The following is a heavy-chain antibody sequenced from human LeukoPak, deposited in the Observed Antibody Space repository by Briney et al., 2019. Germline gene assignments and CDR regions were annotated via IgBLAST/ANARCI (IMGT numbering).Heavy chain of an antibody. CDR2: IYPGDSDT. Sequence: GESLKISCKTSGYSFTTYWIDWVRQMPGKGLEWMGIIYPGDSDTTYSPSFQGQVTISVDKSTSTAYLQWTSPKASDTAMYYCARHQSGRRYDALDVWGQGTMVTVSS. D-gene: IGHD3-3*01. CDR3: ARHQSGRRYDALDV. V-gene: IGHV5-51*01. J-gene: IGHJ3*01. CDR1: GYSFTTYW.